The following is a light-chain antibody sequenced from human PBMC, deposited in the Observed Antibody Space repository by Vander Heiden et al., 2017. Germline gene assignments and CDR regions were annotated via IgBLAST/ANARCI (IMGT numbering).Light chain of an antibody. CDR2: AAS. CDR3: QQDYSYRWT. J-gene: IGKJ1*01. CDR1: QGISSY. Sequence: AIRMTKSPSSFSASTGDRVTITCRASQGISSYLAWYQQKPGKAPKLLIYAASTLQSGVPSRFSGSGSGTDFTLTISCLQSEDFATYYCQQDYSYRWTFGQGTKVEIK. V-gene: IGKV1-8*01.